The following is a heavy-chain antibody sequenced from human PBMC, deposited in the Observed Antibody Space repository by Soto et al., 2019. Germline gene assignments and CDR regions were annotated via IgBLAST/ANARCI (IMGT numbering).Heavy chain of an antibody. J-gene: IGHJ5*02. CDR1: GDTFTSYY. CDR2: INPHGGST. CDR3: ARSSGGNFGIIIEGSNWFDP. D-gene: IGHD3-3*01. V-gene: IGHV1-46*01. Sequence: ASVTVSCKAPGDTFTSYYLNWVRQAPGQGLEWMGVINPHGGSTKYAQKFQGRITMTRDTSRSTVYMELSSLRSDDTAIYYCARSSGGNFGIIIEGSNWFDPWGQGTLVTASS.